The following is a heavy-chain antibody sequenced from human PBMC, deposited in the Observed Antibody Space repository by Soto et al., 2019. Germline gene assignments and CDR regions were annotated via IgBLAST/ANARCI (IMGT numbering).Heavy chain of an antibody. V-gene: IGHV3-23*01. CDR1: GFIFRSYA. D-gene: IGHD1-1*01. J-gene: IGHJ3*02. CDR2: ISGSGDST. CDR3: ARDDAFQNENGFDI. Sequence: EVQLLESGGGLVQPGGSLRLSCAASGFIFRSYAMNWVRQAPGKGLERVSGISGSGDSTYYADAVKGRFTISRDNSKNTLFLQMNSLRAEDTAVYYCARDDAFQNENGFDIWGQGTMVTVSS.